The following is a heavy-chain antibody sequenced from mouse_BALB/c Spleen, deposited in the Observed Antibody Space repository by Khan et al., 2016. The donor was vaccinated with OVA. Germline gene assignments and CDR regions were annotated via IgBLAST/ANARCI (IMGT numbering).Heavy chain of an antibody. Sequence: VQLQESGAELARPGASVKMSCKASGYTFTSHTMHWVRQRPGQTLEWIGHINPSNNYTNYNQNFKDKATLIVDKSSSTAYMQLNSLTSEDSAVYYCVREGAYYRSDGWFAYWGQGTLVTVSA. CDR3: VREGAYYRSDGWFAY. CDR1: GYTFTSHT. V-gene: IGHV1-4*01. CDR2: INPSNNYT. J-gene: IGHJ3*01. D-gene: IGHD2-14*01.